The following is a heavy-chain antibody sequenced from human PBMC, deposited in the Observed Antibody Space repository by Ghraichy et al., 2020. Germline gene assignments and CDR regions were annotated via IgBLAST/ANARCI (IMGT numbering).Heavy chain of an antibody. V-gene: IGHV3-23*01. CDR2: ISGSGGST. CDR1: GFTFSSYA. D-gene: IGHD3-3*01. CDR3: AKDGRSRLPIFGVVIPRGTLFDY. Sequence: LSLTCAASGFTFSSYAMSWVRQAPGKGLEWVSAISGSGGSTYYADSVKGRFTISRDNSKNTLYLQMNSLRAEDTAVYYCAKDGRSRLPIFGVVIPRGTLFDYWGQGTLVTVSS. J-gene: IGHJ4*02.